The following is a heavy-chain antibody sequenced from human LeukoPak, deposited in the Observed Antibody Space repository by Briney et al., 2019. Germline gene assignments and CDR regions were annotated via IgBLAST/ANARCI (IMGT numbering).Heavy chain of an antibody. D-gene: IGHD7-27*01. J-gene: IGHJ4*02. V-gene: IGHV1-58*02. CDR2: IVVGSGNT. Sequence: ASVKVSCKASGFTSTSSAMQWVRQARGQRLEWIGWIVVGSGNTNYAQKFQERVTITRDMSTSTAYMELSSLRSEDTAVYYCAVSTGEVDYWGQGTLVTVSS. CDR3: AVSTGEVDY. CDR1: GFTSTSSA.